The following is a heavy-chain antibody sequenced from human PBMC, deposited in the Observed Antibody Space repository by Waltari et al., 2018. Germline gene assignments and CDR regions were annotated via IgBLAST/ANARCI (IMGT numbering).Heavy chain of an antibody. J-gene: IGHJ3*02. CDR2: ISGSCGST. D-gene: IGHD3-3*01. CDR3: ASRITIFGVVRDDAFDI. Sequence: EVQLVESGGGLVQPGGSLRLSCAASGFTFSSYAMSWVRQAPGKGLDWVSAISGSCGSTYYADSVKGRFTISRDNSKNTLYLQMNSLRAEDTAVYYCASRITIFGVVRDDAFDIWGQGTMVTVSS. V-gene: IGHV3-23*04. CDR1: GFTFSSYA.